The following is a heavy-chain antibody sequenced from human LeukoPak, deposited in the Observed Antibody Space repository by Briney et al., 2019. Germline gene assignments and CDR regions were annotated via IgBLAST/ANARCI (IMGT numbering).Heavy chain of an antibody. CDR1: GFTFSSYA. J-gene: IGHJ3*02. CDR3: AKDVSNWGAFDI. Sequence: GGPLRLSCAASGFTFSSYAMSWVRQAPGKGLEWVSAISGSGGSTYYADSVKGRFTISRDNSKNTLYLQMNSLRAEDTAVYYCAKDVSNWGAFDIWGQGTMVTVSS. D-gene: IGHD7-27*01. CDR2: ISGSGGST. V-gene: IGHV3-23*01.